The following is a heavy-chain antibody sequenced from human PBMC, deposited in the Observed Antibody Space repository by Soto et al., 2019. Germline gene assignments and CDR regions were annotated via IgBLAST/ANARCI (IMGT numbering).Heavy chain of an antibody. V-gene: IGHV4-34*01. CDR2: IEHSGNT. Sequence: QVQLQQWGAGLLKPSETLSLTCAVNGDSFSDYYWNGIRRPPGKGLEWIGEIEHSGNTNYSPSLKSRVTVSVDTSKNQFSLRLHPVAAADTAVYYCVGGRGRLVGFDYWGRGTLVTVSS. D-gene: IGHD2-15*01. CDR1: GDSFSDYY. J-gene: IGHJ4*02. CDR3: VGGRGRLVGFDY.